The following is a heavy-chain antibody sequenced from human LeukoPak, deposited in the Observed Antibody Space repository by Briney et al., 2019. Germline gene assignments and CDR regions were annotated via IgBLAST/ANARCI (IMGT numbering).Heavy chain of an antibody. CDR3: ATDSGSYSPPSDY. V-gene: IGHV3-74*01. CDR1: GFTFSSYW. D-gene: IGHD1-26*01. J-gene: IGHJ4*02. Sequence: GGSLRLSCAASGFTFSSYWMHWVRQAPGKGLVWVSRINSDGSSTSYADSVKGRFTISRDNAKNTLYLQMNSLRAEDMAVYYCATDSGSYSPPSDYWGQGTLVTVSS. CDR2: INSDGSST.